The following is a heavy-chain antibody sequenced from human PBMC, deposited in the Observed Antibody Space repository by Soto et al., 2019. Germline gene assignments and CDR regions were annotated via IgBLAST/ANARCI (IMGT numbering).Heavy chain of an antibody. CDR1: GGSISSGGYY. CDR2: IYSSGST. J-gene: IGHJ5*02. Sequence: QVQLQESGPGLVKPSQTLSLTCTVSGGSISSGGYYWSWIRQHPGKGLEWIGYIYSSGSTYCNPSLKSRVTISVDTSKNQFSLNLSSVTAADTALYYCARAARGYGEENWFDPWGQGTLVTVSS. CDR3: ARAARGYGEENWFDP. V-gene: IGHV4-31*03. D-gene: IGHD5-12*01.